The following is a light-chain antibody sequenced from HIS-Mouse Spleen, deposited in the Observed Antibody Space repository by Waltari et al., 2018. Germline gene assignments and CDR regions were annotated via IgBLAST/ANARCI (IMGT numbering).Light chain of an antibody. CDR3: SSYTSSSTYV. V-gene: IGLV2-14*03. J-gene: IGLJ1*01. CDR2: DGS. CDR1: SSDVGGYNY. Sequence: QSALTQPASVSGSPGQSITISCTGTSSDVGGYNYVSWYQHHPGKAPKLMSYDGSNRPSGVSNRCSGSKSGNTASLTISGLQAEDEADYYCSSYTSSSTYVFGTGTKVTVL.